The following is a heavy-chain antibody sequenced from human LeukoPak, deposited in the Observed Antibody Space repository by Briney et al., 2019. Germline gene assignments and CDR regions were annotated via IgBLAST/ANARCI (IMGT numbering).Heavy chain of an antibody. CDR2: LYVNENR. CDR3: ARARSSSRPYYYYMDV. Sequence: GGSLRLSCAVSGPIVSTNYMSWVRQAPGKGLEWISILYVNENRYYADSVKGRFIISRDTSKNTLYLQMNSLRAEDTAMYYCARARSSSRPYYYYMDVWGKGTTVTVSS. D-gene: IGHD6-6*01. J-gene: IGHJ6*03. CDR1: GPIVSTNY. V-gene: IGHV3-53*01.